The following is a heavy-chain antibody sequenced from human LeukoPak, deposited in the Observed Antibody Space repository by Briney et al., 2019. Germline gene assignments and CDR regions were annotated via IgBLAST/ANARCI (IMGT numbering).Heavy chain of an antibody. V-gene: IGHV1-18*01. CDR2: ISAYNGNT. CDR1: GYTFTSYG. J-gene: IGHJ6*02. Sequence: GASVKVSCKASGYTFTSYGISWVRQAPGQGLEWMGWISAYNGNTNYAQKLQGRVTMTTDTSTSTAYMELRSLRSDDTAVYYCARSHSGYCGGGSCYYYYYGMDVWGQGTTVTVSS. CDR3: ARSHSGYCGGGSCYYYYYGMDV. D-gene: IGHD2-15*01.